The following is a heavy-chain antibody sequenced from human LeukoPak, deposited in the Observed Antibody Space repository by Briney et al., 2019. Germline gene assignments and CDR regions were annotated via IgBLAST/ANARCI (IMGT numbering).Heavy chain of an antibody. Sequence: PSETLSLTCTVSGGSISSGDYYWSWIRQPPGKGLEWIGYIYCSGSTNYNPSLKSRVTISVDTSKNQFSLKLSSVTAADTAVYYCARGVAGGEAFDIWGQGTMVTVSS. D-gene: IGHD6-19*01. CDR1: GGSISSGDYY. CDR3: ARGVAGGEAFDI. CDR2: IYCSGST. V-gene: IGHV4-61*08. J-gene: IGHJ3*02.